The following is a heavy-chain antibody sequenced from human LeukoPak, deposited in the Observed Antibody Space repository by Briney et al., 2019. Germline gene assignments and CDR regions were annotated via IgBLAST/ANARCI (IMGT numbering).Heavy chain of an antibody. CDR1: GFTFTSYS. V-gene: IGHV3-23*01. D-gene: IGHD3-10*01. CDR3: TKDTHMVRGVIIDFDY. Sequence: GGSLRLSCAASGFTFTSYSMNWVRQAPGKGLEWVSTISGGGGSTYYADSVKGRFTISRDNSKNTLYLQMNSLRAEDTAVYYCTKDTHMVRGVIIDFDYWGQGTLVTVSS. CDR2: ISGGGGST. J-gene: IGHJ4*02.